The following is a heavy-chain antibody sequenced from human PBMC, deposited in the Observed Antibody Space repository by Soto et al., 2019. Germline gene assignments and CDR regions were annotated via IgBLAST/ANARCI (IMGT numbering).Heavy chain of an antibody. CDR3: ARGNHRWLQLWYFDL. CDR2: IIPIFGTA. Sequence: QVQLVQSGAELKKPGSSVTVSCKASGGTFSSYTISWVRQAPGPGLEWMGGIIPIFGTANYAQKFQGTVTIPADESTSRAYMELISLRSEDTAVYYCARGNHRWLQLWYFDLWGGGTLVTVSS. D-gene: IGHD5-12*01. CDR1: GGTFSSYT. V-gene: IGHV1-69*12. J-gene: IGHJ2*01.